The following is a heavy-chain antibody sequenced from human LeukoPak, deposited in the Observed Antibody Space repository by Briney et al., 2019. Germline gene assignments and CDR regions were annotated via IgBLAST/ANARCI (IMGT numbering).Heavy chain of an antibody. CDR3: ARDPSAAYYYYYYGMDV. V-gene: IGHV4-31*03. D-gene: IGHD6-13*01. J-gene: IGHJ6*02. CDR1: GGSISSGGYY. Sequence: SETLSLTCTVSGGSISSGGYYWSWIRQHPGKGLEWIGYIYYSGSTYYNPSLKSRVTISVDTSKNQFSLKLSSVTAADTAVYYCARDPSAAYYYYYYGMDVWGQGTTVTVSS. CDR2: IYYSGST.